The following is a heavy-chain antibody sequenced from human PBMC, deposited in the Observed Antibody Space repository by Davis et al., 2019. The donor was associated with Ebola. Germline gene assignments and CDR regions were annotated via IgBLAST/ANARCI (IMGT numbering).Heavy chain of an antibody. CDR2: INHSGST. CDR1: GGSFSGYY. CDR3: ARLSVVLDY. V-gene: IGHV4-34*01. J-gene: IGHJ4*02. Sequence: MPGGSLRLSCAVYGGSFSGYYWSWIRQPPGKGLEWIGEINHSGSTNYNPSLKSRVTISVDTSKNQFSLKLSSVTAADTAVYYCARLSVVLDYWGQGTLVTVSS. D-gene: IGHD3-22*01.